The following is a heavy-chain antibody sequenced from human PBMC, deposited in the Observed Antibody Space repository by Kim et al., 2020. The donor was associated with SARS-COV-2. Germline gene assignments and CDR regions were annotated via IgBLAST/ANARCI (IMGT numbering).Heavy chain of an antibody. CDR1: GDSVSSNSAA. J-gene: IGHJ6*02. V-gene: IGHV6-1*01. D-gene: IGHD3-3*01. Sequence: QTLSLTCAISGDSVSSNSAAWNWIRQSPSRGLEWLGRTYYRSKWYNDYAVSVKSRITINPDTSKNQFSLQLNSVTPEDTAVYYCARDFRYDFWSGYYYGMDVWGQGTTVTVSS. CDR3: ARDFRYDFWSGYYYGMDV. CDR2: TYYRSKWYN.